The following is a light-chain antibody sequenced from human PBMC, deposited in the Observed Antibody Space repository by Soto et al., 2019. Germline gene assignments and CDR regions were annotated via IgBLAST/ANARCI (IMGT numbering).Light chain of an antibody. V-gene: IGKV1-39*01. CDR2: AAS. J-gene: IGKJ4*01. Sequence: DIQMTPSPSSLSASVGDRVTITCRAGQYIGRYLNWYQQKPGKAPKLLIYAASSLHSGVPSRFSGSGSGTDFTLTISSLQPEEFATYSCQQTYRTPLTFGGGTKVEIK. CDR1: QYIGRY. CDR3: QQTYRTPLT.